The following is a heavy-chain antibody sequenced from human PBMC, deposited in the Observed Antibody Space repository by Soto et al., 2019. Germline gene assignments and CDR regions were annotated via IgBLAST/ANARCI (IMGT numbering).Heavy chain of an antibody. V-gene: IGHV3-30*04. D-gene: IGHD1-26*01. CDR1: GFTFSSYA. Sequence: QVQLVESGGGVVQPGRSLRLSCAASGFTFSSYAMHWVRQAPGTGLEWVAVISYDGRDKYYPDSVKGRFTISRDSSKNTLYLQMNSLRAEDTAVYYCARSAGGSYPQYDYWGQGTLVTVSS. J-gene: IGHJ4*02. CDR3: ARSAGGSYPQYDY. CDR2: ISYDGRDK.